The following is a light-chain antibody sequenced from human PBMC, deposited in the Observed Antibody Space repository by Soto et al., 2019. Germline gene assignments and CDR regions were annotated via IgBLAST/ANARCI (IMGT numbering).Light chain of an antibody. CDR2: AAS. CDR3: QKYNSAPLT. J-gene: IGKJ4*01. CDR1: QDIGVY. Sequence: DIQVTQSPSSLSASLGDRVTITCRANQDIGVYLAWFQQQPGKVPKLLIYAASALQSGVPSRFSGSGSGTDFTLTISSLQPEDIATYSCQKYNSAPLTFGGGTKVEI. V-gene: IGKV1-27*01.